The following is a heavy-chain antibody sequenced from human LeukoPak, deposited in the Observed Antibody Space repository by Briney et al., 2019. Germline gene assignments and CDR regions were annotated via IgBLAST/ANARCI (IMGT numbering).Heavy chain of an antibody. Sequence: SETLSLTCTVSGGSISSYYWSWIRQPPGKGLEWIGYIYYSGSPNYNPSLESRFTVSVDTSKNQFSLNLNSVTAADTAVYYCARGGPSSKYFGLWGRGTLVTVSS. D-gene: IGHD6-6*01. CDR1: GGSISSYY. V-gene: IGHV4-59*01. CDR3: ARGGPSSKYFGL. J-gene: IGHJ2*01. CDR2: IYYSGSP.